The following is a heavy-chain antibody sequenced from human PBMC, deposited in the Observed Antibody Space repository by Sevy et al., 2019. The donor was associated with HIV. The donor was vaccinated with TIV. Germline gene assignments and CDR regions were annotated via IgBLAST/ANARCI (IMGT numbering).Heavy chain of an antibody. V-gene: IGHV3-23*01. D-gene: IGHD2-15*01. CDR2: ISGSGGST. J-gene: IGHJ4*02. CDR3: AKDGFNIVVVVAANYFDY. CDR1: GFTFSSYA. Sequence: GGSLRLSCAASGFTFSSYAMSWVRQAPGKGLEWVSAISGSGGSTYYADSVKGRFTISRDNSKNTLYLQMNSLRAEDTAVYYCAKDGFNIVVVVAANYFDYWGQRTLVTVSS.